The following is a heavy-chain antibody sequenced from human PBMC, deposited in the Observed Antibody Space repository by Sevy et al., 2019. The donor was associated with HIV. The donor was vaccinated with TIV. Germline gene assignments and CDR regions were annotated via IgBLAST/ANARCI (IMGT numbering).Heavy chain of an antibody. CDR2: IYYSGST. D-gene: IGHD3-10*01. CDR3: ARETRMGSYFFDY. CDR1: GDSVSSGNYF. Sequence: SETLSLTCTVFGDSVSSGNYFWTWVRPPPGKGLEWIGYIYYSGSTNYNLSLKSRLTISVETSNNQFSLKVRSVTAADTAVYYCARETRMGSYFFDYWGQGALVTVSS. J-gene: IGHJ4*02. V-gene: IGHV4-61*01.